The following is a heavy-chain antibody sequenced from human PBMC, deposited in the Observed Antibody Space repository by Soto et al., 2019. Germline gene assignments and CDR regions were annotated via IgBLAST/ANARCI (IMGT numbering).Heavy chain of an antibody. D-gene: IGHD3-9*01. V-gene: IGHV4-39*01. CDR1: GGSISSSSYY. Sequence: QLQLQESGPGLVKPSETLSLTCTVSGGSISSSSYYWGWIRQPPGKGLEWIGSIYYSGSTYYNPSLKSRVTISVDTSKNQFSLKLSSVTAADTAVYYCARHTFYDILTGDWFDPWGQGTLVTVSS. CDR3: ARHTFYDILTGDWFDP. J-gene: IGHJ5*02. CDR2: IYYSGST.